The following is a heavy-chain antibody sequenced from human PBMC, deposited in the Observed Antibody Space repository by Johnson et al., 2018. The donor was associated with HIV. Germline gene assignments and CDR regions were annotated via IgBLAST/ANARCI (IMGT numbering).Heavy chain of an antibody. Sequence: GSGFTFSEYYMSWIRQAPGKGLEWVSAISGSGGSTYYADSVKGRFTISRDISKNTLYLQMNSLRAEDTAVYYCARGGGSSSWYQADAFAFWGQGTTVTVSS. CDR2: ISGSGGST. V-gene: IGHV3-23*01. CDR1: GFTFSEYY. J-gene: IGHJ3*01. CDR3: ARGGGSSSWYQADAFAF. D-gene: IGHD6-13*01.